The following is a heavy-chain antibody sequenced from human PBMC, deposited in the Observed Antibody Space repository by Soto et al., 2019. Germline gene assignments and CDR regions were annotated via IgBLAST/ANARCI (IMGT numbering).Heavy chain of an antibody. J-gene: IGHJ4*02. Sequence: VHLVQSGAEVKKPGASEKVSCKGSGDDFTTYGITWVRQAPGQGLEWMAWISAHNGNTDYAQKLQGRVTVTRDTSTSTAYMELRSLRSDDTAVYYCARRRYGDYWGQGALVTVSS. V-gene: IGHV1-18*01. CDR1: GDDFTTYG. D-gene: IGHD1-1*01. CDR3: ARRRYGDY. CDR2: ISAHNGNT.